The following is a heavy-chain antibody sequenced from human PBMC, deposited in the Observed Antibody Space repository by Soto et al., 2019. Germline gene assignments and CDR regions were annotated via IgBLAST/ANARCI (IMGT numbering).Heavy chain of an antibody. CDR3: ARQVDYGSGSNFDY. CDR2: IYSGGST. D-gene: IGHD3-10*01. CDR1: GFTVSSNY. V-gene: IGHV3-53*04. J-gene: IGHJ4*02. Sequence: EVQLVESGGGLVQPGGSLRLSCAASGFTVSSNYMSWVRQAPGKGLEWVSVIYSGGSTYYADSVKGRFTISRHNSKNTLYLQMNSLRAEDTAVYYCARQVDYGSGSNFDYWGQGTLVTVSS.